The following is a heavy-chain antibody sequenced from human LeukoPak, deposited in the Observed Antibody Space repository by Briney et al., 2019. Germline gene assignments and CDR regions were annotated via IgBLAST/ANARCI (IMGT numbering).Heavy chain of an antibody. V-gene: IGHV1-18*01. CDR1: GYTFTSYG. CDR2: ISAYNGNT. D-gene: IGHD3-9*01. J-gene: IGHJ6*03. Sequence: GASVKVSCKASGYTFTSYGISWVRQAPVQGLEWMGWISAYNGNTNYAQKLQGRVTMTTDTSTSTAYMELRSLRSDDTAVYYCARKMYYDILTGYYTADYYYYYMDVWGKGATVTVSS. CDR3: ARKMYYDILTGYYTADYYYYYMDV.